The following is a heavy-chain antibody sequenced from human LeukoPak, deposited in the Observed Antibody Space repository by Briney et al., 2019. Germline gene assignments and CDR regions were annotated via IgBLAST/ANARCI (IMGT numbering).Heavy chain of an antibody. D-gene: IGHD3-3*01. CDR3: ARGATDFYDFWSN. CDR1: GYSISRNYF. Sequence: PSETLSLTCTVSGYSISRNYFWGWIRQPPGRGLEWIGYIYYSGSTYQNPSLKSRVTISVDTSKNQFSLKLSSVTAADTAVYYCARGATDFYDFWSNWGQGTLVTVSS. V-gene: IGHV4-30-4*08. CDR2: IYYSGST. J-gene: IGHJ4*02.